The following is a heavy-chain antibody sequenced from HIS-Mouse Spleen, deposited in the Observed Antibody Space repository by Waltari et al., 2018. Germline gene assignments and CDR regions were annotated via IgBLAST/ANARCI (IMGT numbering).Heavy chain of an antibody. CDR3: ARGRYNWNYDAFDI. V-gene: IGHV1-2*02. D-gene: IGHD1-7*01. Sequence: QVQLVQSGAEVKKPGASGKVPCKASGYTFTGYYMPWVRQAPGQGLEWMGWINPNSGGTNYAQKFQGRVTMTRDTSISTAYMELSRLRSDDTAVYYCARGRYNWNYDAFDIWGQGTMVTVSS. J-gene: IGHJ3*02. CDR1: GYTFTGYY. CDR2: INPNSGGT.